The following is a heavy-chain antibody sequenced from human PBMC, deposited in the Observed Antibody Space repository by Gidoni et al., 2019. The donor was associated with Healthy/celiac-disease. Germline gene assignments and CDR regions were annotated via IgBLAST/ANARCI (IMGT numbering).Heavy chain of an antibody. Sequence: EVQLVESGGGLVQPGGSLRLSFAASGFPFSSYDMHWVRQATGKGLEWVSAIGTACDPYYPGSVKGRFTISRENAKNSLYLQMNSLRAGDTAVYYCARGGKYYYYGMDVWGQGTTVTVSS. CDR3: ARGGKYYYYGMDV. CDR1: GFPFSSYD. CDR2: IGTACDP. V-gene: IGHV3-13*05. J-gene: IGHJ6*02.